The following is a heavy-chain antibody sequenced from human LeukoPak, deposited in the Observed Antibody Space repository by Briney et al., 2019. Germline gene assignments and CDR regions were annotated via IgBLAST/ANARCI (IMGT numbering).Heavy chain of an antibody. D-gene: IGHD3-3*01. CDR1: GFTFSRYS. CDR3: ARGYDFDY. CDR2: ISSSSSTI. V-gene: IGHV3-48*02. J-gene: IGHJ4*02. Sequence: GGSLRLSCAASGFTFSRYSMNRVRQAPGKGLEWVSYISSSSSTIYYADSVKGRFTISRDNAKNSVYLQMNSLRDEDTAVYYCARGYDFDYWGQGTLVTVSS.